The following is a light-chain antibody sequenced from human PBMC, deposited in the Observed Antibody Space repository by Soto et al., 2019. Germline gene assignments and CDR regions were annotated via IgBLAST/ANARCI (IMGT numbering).Light chain of an antibody. Sequence: QSALTQPASVSGSPGQSITISCTGTSSDVGGYNYVSWYQQHPGKAPRLIIYEVTHRPSGVSSRFSGSKSANTASLTISGLQADDEADYYCSSYTSYDTPYMFGTGNKVTVL. V-gene: IGLV2-14*01. CDR1: SSDVGGYNY. J-gene: IGLJ1*01. CDR2: EVT. CDR3: SSYTSYDTPYM.